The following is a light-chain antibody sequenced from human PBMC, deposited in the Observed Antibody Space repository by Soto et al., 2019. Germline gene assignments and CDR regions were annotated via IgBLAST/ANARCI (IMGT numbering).Light chain of an antibody. CDR2: GAS. V-gene: IGKV3-20*01. J-gene: IGKJ1*01. Sequence: VLTQSPCTLSLSPGERDTLSCRASQSVTSSCLAWYQQKPGQAPRLLIHGASSRATGIPDRFSGSGSGTDFTLTISSLQSEDFAVYYCQQYNNWPQPFCQGAMVDIK. CDR3: QQYNNWPQP. CDR1: QSVTSSC.